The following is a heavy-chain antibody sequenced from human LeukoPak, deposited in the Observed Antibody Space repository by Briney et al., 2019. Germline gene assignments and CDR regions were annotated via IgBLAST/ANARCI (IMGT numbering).Heavy chain of an antibody. CDR2: ISYDGSDK. CDR3: AKVFKGGRVSWFYWYFDL. J-gene: IGHJ2*01. D-gene: IGHD6-13*01. CDR1: GFTFSNYG. Sequence: GGSLRLSRKASGFTFSNYGIHWVRQAPGKGLEWVAVISYDGSDKYYGDPVKGRFTIYRDNSKNTVSLQMNSLRPDDTAVYYCAKVFKGGRVSWFYWYFDLWGRGTLVSVSS. V-gene: IGHV3-30*18.